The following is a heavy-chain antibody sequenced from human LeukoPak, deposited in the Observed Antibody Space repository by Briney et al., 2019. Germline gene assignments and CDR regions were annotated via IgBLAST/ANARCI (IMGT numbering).Heavy chain of an antibody. CDR2: ISAYNSAYNGNT. V-gene: IGHV1-18*01. CDR3: AREYGSGSYTGIDY. CDR1: GYTFINYG. Sequence: ASVKDSCKASGYTFINYGITWVRQAPGQGLEWMGWISAYNSAYNGNTHYAQKLQGRVTMTTDTTTNTGYMELRSLSSDDTAVYYCAREYGSGSYTGIDYWGQGTLVTVSS. D-gene: IGHD3-10*01. J-gene: IGHJ4*02.